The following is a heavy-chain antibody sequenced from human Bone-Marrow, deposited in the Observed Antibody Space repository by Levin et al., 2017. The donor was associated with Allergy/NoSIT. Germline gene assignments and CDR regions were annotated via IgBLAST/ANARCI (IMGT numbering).Heavy chain of an antibody. V-gene: IGHV4-59*01. J-gene: IGHJ4*02. Sequence: SCTVSGGSISGSYWSWIRRPPGKGLEWIGYISYSGNTDYNASLKSRLTISLDASKNHFSLRLSSVTAADTAVYYCARWGGTDGYDFDYWGQGTLVTVSS. CDR1: GGSISGSY. CDR3: ARWGGTDGYDFDY. D-gene: IGHD5-24*01. CDR2: ISYSGNT.